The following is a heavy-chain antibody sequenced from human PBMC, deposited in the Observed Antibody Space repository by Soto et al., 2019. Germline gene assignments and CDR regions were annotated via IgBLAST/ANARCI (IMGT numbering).Heavy chain of an antibody. Sequence: EVQLVESGGGLVQPGESLRLPCAASGFTVSSNYMSWVRQAPGKGLEWVSVIYSGGSTYYADSVKARFPISRHNSKNTLQLQRNSLRAEDTAVYYCASDPGRRCGPDWGRGTLVTVSS. CDR2: IYSGGST. J-gene: IGHJ4*02. CDR3: ASDPGRRCGPD. V-gene: IGHV3-66*01. D-gene: IGHD1-26*01. CDR1: GFTVSSNY.